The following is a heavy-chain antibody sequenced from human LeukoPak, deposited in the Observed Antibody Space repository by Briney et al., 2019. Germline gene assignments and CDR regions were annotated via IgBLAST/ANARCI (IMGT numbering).Heavy chain of an antibody. CDR3: AITGGPTVTAFDL. CDR1: GFTFSYYS. J-gene: IGHJ4*02. CDR2: ISSSSGYI. Sequence: PGGSLRLSCAASGFTFSYYSMNWVRQAPGKGLEWVSSISSSSGYIYYADSVKGRFTISRDNAKSSLYLQMSSLRVEDTAVYYCAITGGPTVTAFDLWGQGILVTVSS. V-gene: IGHV3-21*01. D-gene: IGHD4-17*01.